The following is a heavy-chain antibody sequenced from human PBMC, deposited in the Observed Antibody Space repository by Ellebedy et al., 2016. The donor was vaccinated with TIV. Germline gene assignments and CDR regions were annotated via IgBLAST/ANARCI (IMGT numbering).Heavy chain of an antibody. Sequence: ASVKVSXXASGYTFTSYGISWVRQAPGQGLEWMGWINSNNGVTKYSQKFQGRVTLTRDTSISTAYMELSSLTSDDTAIYFCARDASGTYFNWGQGTLVTVSS. CDR2: INSNNGVT. D-gene: IGHD3-10*01. J-gene: IGHJ4*02. CDR3: ARDASGTYFN. V-gene: IGHV1-2*02. CDR1: GYTFTSYG.